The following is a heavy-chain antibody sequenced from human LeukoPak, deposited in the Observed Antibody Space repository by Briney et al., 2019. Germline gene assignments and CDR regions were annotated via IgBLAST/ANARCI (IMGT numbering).Heavy chain of an antibody. D-gene: IGHD4-23*01. CDR3: AREGLGGGNSNPGLLLDY. J-gene: IGHJ4*02. V-gene: IGHV3-30*04. CDR1: GFTFSSYA. Sequence: GGSLRLSCAASGFTFSSYAMHWVRQAPGKGLEWVAVISYDGSNKYYADSVKGRFTISRDNSKNTLYLQMNSLRAEDTAVYYCAREGLGGGNSNPGLLLDYWGQGTLVTVSS. CDR2: ISYDGSNK.